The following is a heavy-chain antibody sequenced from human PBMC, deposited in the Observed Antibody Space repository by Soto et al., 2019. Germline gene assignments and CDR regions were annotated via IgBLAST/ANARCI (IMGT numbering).Heavy chain of an antibody. D-gene: IGHD3-9*01. V-gene: IGHV3-30*18. CDR1: GFTFSSFG. CDR2: ISYDGGKE. J-gene: IGHJ4*02. CDR3: AKQRAWLLDF. Sequence: QVQLVESGGGVVQPGGSLRLSCSASGFTFSSFGFHWVRQAPGKGLEWLTFISYDGGKEYYADCVKGRFTISRDNAKNTVFLQMNSLRGEDTAVYFCAKQRAWLLDFWGQGTLITVST.